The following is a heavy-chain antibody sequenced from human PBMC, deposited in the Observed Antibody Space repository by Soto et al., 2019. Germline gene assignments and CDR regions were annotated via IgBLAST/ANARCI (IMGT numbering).Heavy chain of an antibody. CDR3: AKGSQRRYYYYGMDV. V-gene: IGHV3-53*01. Sequence: GGSLRLSCAASGFTVSRNYVSWVRQAPGKGLAWVSLSYSGGTTDYADSVKGRFTISRDNSKNTLYLQMNSLRAEDTAVYYCAKGSQRRYYYYGMDVWGQGTTVTVSS. CDR2: SYSGGTT. D-gene: IGHD2-15*01. J-gene: IGHJ6*02. CDR1: GFTVSRNY.